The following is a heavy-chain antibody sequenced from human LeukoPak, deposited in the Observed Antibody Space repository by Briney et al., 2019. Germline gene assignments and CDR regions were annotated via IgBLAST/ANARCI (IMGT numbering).Heavy chain of an antibody. Sequence: GGSLRLSCAASGFTFSNYAMHWVRQAPGKGLEWVAVMSYDGNNKYYADSVKGRFTISRDNSKNTMYLQMTSLRVEDTAVYYCVRDQRDFSGSGNYHMWGQGTLVSVSS. V-gene: IGHV3-30-3*01. CDR2: MSYDGNNK. CDR3: VRDQRDFSGSGNYHM. D-gene: IGHD3-10*01. CDR1: GFTFSNYA. J-gene: IGHJ4*02.